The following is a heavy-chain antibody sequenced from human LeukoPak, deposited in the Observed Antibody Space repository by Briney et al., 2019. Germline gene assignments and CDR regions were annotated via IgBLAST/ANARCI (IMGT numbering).Heavy chain of an antibody. CDR3: AKDVESGRSADY. D-gene: IGHD3-10*01. CDR2: IWYDGSNK. Sequence: PGGSLRLSCAASGFTFSSYGMHWVRQAPGKGLEWVAVIWYDGSNKYYADSVMGRFTISRDNSKNTLYLQMNSLRAEDTAVYYCAKDVESGRSADYWGQGTLVTVSS. V-gene: IGHV3-33*06. J-gene: IGHJ4*02. CDR1: GFTFSSYG.